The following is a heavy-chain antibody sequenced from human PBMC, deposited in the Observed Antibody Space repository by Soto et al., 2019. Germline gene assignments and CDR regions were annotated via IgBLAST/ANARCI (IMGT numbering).Heavy chain of an antibody. Sequence: QVQLVQSGAEVKKPGASVKVSCMASGYTFTSYAMHWVRQAPGQRLEWMGWINAGNGNTKYSQKFQDRVTITRDTSASTAYMELSSLTCEDTAVYYCARSSPTLWYDSQNDAFDIWGQGTMVTVSS. CDR1: GYTFTSYA. J-gene: IGHJ3*02. CDR3: ARSSPTLWYDSQNDAFDI. D-gene: IGHD3-22*01. CDR2: INAGNGNT. V-gene: IGHV1-3*01.